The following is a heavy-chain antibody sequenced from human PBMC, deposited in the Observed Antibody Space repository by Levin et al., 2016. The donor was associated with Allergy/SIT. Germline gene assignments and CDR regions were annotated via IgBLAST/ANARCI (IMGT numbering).Heavy chain of an antibody. CDR2: INHSGST. CDR1: GGSFSGYY. Sequence: SETLSLTCAVYGGSFSGYYWSWIRQPPGKGLEWIGEINHSGSTNYNPSLKSRVTISVDTSKNQFSLKLSSVTAADTAVYYCVVNRYSSGWSGFDPWGQGTLVTVSS. J-gene: IGHJ5*02. V-gene: IGHV4-34*01. D-gene: IGHD6-19*01. CDR3: VVNRYSSGWSGFDP.